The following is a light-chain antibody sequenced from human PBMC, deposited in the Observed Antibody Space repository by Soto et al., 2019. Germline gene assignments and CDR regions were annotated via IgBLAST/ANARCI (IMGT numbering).Light chain of an antibody. V-gene: IGLV2-14*01. Sequence: QSALTQPASVSGSPGQSITISCTGTSSDVGGYNFVSWYQQHPGKAPKLMFYDVTNRPSGISNRFSGSRSGNTASLTISGLQAEDEAVYYCSSYTSTSTVVFGGGTKFTVL. J-gene: IGLJ2*01. CDR3: SSYTSTSTVV. CDR1: SSDVGGYNF. CDR2: DVT.